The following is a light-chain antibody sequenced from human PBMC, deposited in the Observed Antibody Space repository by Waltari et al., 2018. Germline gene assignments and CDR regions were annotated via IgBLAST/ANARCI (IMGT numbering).Light chain of an antibody. CDR2: EAT. CDR1: SSAVGNFNL. J-gene: IGLJ3*02. CDR3: CSYAGSSSPRL. V-gene: IGLV2-23*01. Sequence: QSALTQPASVSGSPGQSITISCTGSSSAVGNFNLFSWYQLPPGKAPKLLIFEATKLPSGISYHFSGSKSGNTASLTISGLQAEDEADYFCCSYAGSSSPRLFGGGTKLSVL.